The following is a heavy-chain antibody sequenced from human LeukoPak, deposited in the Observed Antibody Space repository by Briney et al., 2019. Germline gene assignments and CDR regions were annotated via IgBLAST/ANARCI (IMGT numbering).Heavy chain of an antibody. D-gene: IGHD3-22*01. V-gene: IGHV3-7*01. Sequence: GGSLRLSCAASGFTFSSYWMSWVRQAPGKGLEWVANIKQDGSEKYYVDSVKGRFTISRDNAKNSLYLQMNSLRAEDTAVYYCARVADSSGYGTHDAFDIWGQGTMVTVSS. CDR2: IKQDGSEK. CDR3: ARVADSSGYGTHDAFDI. J-gene: IGHJ3*02. CDR1: GFTFSSYW.